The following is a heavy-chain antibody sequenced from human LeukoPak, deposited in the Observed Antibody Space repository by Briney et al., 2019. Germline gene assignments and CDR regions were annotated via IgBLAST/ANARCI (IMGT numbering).Heavy chain of an antibody. V-gene: IGHV4-34*01. CDR3: ARGTEAFGENY. J-gene: IGHJ4*02. CDR2: INHSGST. Sequence: SETLSLTCAVYGGSFSGYYWSWIRQPPGKGLEWIGEINHSGSTNYNPSLKSRVTMSVDTSKNQFSLKLGSVTAADTAVYYCARGTEAFGENYWGQGTLVTVSS. D-gene: IGHD3-10*01. CDR1: GGSFSGYY.